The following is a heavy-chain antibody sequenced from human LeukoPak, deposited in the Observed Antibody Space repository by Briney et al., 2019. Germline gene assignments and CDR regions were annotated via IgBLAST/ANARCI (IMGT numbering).Heavy chain of an antibody. CDR1: GYTFTSYG. D-gene: IGHD2-8*01. Sequence: ASVKVSCKASGYTFTSYGISWVRQAPGQGLEWMGWINTNTGNPTYAQGFTGRFVFSLDTSVSTAYLQISSLKAEDTAVYYCARDFACTNGVCYLGAFDIWGQGTMVTVSS. CDR2: INTNTGNP. CDR3: ARDFACTNGVCYLGAFDI. J-gene: IGHJ3*02. V-gene: IGHV7-4-1*02.